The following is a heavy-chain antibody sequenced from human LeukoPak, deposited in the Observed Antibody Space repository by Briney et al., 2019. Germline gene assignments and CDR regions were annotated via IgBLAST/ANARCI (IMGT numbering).Heavy chain of an antibody. Sequence: SETLSLTCTVSGGSISSYYWSWIRQPPGKGLEWIGYIYYSGSTNYNPSLKSRVTISVDTSKNQFSLKLNSVTAADTAVYYCARVPVAALYYFDYWGQGTLVTVSS. J-gene: IGHJ4*02. V-gene: IGHV4-59*01. CDR2: IYYSGST. D-gene: IGHD2-15*01. CDR3: ARVPVAALYYFDY. CDR1: GGSISSYY.